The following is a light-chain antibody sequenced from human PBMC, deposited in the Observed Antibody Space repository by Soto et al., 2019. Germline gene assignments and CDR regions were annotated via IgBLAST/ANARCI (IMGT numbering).Light chain of an antibody. CDR2: DVS. V-gene: IGLV2-11*01. CDR1: SSDVGGYNY. CDR3: YSYADFSYV. Sequence: QSVLTQLRSVSGSPRQSLTSSCTGTSSDVGGYNYVSWYQQHPGKAPKLMIYDVSKRPSGVPDRFSGSKSGNTASLTISGLQAEDEDYYYCYSYADFSYVFRAGNKV. J-gene: IGLJ1*01.